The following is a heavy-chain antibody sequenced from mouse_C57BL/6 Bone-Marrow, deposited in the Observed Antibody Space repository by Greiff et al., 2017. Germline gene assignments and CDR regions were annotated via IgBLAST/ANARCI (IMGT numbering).Heavy chain of an antibody. CDR3: TRGLNWADFDY. CDR1: GYTFTDYE. CDR2: IDPETGGT. D-gene: IGHD4-1*01. J-gene: IGHJ2*01. V-gene: IGHV1-15*01. Sequence: VQLQQSGAELVRPGASVTLSCKASGYTFTDYEMHWVKQTPVHGLEWIGAIDPETGGTAYNQKFKGKAILTADKSSSTAYMELRSLTSEDSAVYYCTRGLNWADFDYWGQGTTLTVSS.